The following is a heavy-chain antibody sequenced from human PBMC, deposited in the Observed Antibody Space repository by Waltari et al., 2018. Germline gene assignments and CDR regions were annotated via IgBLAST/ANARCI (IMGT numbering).Heavy chain of an antibody. CDR2: INSDGSST. CDR1: GFNFSSYW. CDR3: ARTYGDQHFDY. V-gene: IGHV3-74*01. J-gene: IGHJ4*02. D-gene: IGHD4-17*01. Sequence: EVQLVESGGGLVQPGGSLRLSCAASGFNFSSYWMHWVRHAPGKGLVWVSRINSDGSSTSYADSVKGRFTISRDNAKNTLYLQMNSLRAEDTAVYYCARTYGDQHFDYWGQGTLVTVSS.